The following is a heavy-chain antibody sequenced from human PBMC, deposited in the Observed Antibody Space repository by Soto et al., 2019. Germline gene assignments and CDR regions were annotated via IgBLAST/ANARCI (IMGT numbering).Heavy chain of an antibody. CDR3: ARMGGGRQGVINYYYYYMDV. Sequence: ASVKVSCKASGYTFTGYYMHWVRQAPGQGLEWMGWINPNSGGTNYAQKFKGWVTMTRDTSISTAYMELSRLRSDDTAVYYCARMGGGRQGVINYYYYYMDVWGKGTTVTVS. J-gene: IGHJ6*03. CDR1: GYTFTGYY. D-gene: IGHD3-10*01. V-gene: IGHV1-2*04. CDR2: INPNSGGT.